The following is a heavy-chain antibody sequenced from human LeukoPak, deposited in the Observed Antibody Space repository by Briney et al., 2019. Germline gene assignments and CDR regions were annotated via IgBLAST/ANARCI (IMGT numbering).Heavy chain of an antibody. D-gene: IGHD1-26*01. Sequence: PGGSLRLSCAASGFTFSPYSMNWVRQAPGKGLEWVANIKQDGSEKYYGDSVKGRFTIPRDNAKNSLYLQMNSLRAEDTAVYYCAREVGNWFDPWGQGTLVTVSS. V-gene: IGHV3-7*01. J-gene: IGHJ5*02. CDR1: GFTFSPYS. CDR3: AREVGNWFDP. CDR2: IKQDGSEK.